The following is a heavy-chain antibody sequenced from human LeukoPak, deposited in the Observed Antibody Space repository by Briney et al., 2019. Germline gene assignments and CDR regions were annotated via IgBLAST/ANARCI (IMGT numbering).Heavy chain of an antibody. Sequence: SETLSLTCTVSGASITSGSYQWSWIRQPAGMGLEWIGRICTSGRNSYNPALKRRVTISIDTSKKQFLLIVSSVTAADTADYCCVSPGDSRNWQFDYWGPGTLVTVPS. V-gene: IGHV4-61*02. CDR3: VSPGDSRNWQFDY. J-gene: IGHJ4*01. CDR1: GASITSGSYQ. CDR2: ICTSGRN. D-gene: IGHD6-13*01.